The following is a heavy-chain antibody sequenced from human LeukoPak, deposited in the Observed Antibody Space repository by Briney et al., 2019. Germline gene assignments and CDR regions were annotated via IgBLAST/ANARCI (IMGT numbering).Heavy chain of an antibody. D-gene: IGHD3-10*01. Sequence: ASVKVSCKASGYTFTSYDINWVRQATGQGLEWMGWMNPNSGNTGYAQKFQGRVTMTRNTSISTAYMELSSLRSEDTAVYHCARSLTYYYGSGSYFGYWGQGTLVTVSS. CDR2: MNPNSGNT. CDR3: ARSLTYYYGSGSYFGY. J-gene: IGHJ4*02. V-gene: IGHV1-8*01. CDR1: GYTFTSYD.